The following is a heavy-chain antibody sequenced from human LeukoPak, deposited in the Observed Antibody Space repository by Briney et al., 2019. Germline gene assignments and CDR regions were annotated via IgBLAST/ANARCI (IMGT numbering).Heavy chain of an antibody. CDR2: IYPGDSET. CDR3: ARGGITRSAPFDY. V-gene: IGHV5-51*01. Sequence: ESLKISWKGSGYNFTRYWIGWVREVPGKGLEFIGVIYPGDSETRYSASFHDQVTISADQSISTAYLQWRSLKASDTTMYYCARGGITRSAPFDYWGQGALVTDSS. J-gene: IGHJ4*02. D-gene: IGHD1-14*01. CDR1: GYNFTRYW.